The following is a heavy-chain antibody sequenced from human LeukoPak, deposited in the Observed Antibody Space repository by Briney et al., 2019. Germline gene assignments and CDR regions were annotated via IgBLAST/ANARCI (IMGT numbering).Heavy chain of an antibody. CDR3: AKDFVVVPGNVNYFDY. CDR1: GFTFSNYN. V-gene: IGHV3-21*04. CDR2: ISGSSEYI. J-gene: IGHJ4*02. D-gene: IGHD2-21*02. Sequence: GGSLRLSCAASGFTFSNYNMNWVRQAPGKGLGWVSFISGSSEYIYYADSVKGRFTISRDNAKNSLYLQMNSLRAEDTAVYYCAKDFVVVPGNVNYFDYWGQGTLVTVSS.